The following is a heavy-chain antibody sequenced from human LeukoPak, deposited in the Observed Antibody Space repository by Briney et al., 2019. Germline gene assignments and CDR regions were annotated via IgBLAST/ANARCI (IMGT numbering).Heavy chain of an antibody. V-gene: IGHV3-15*01. CDR1: GFTFSSYW. Sequence: GGSLRLSCAASGFTFSSYWMSWVRQAPGKGLEWVGRIKRKTDGGTTDYAAPVKGRFTISRDDSKNALFLQMNSLKIEDTAVYYCIHYGSGTYSTDYWGQGTLVTVSS. J-gene: IGHJ4*02. CDR2: IKRKTDGGTT. CDR3: IHYGSGTYSTDY. D-gene: IGHD3-10*01.